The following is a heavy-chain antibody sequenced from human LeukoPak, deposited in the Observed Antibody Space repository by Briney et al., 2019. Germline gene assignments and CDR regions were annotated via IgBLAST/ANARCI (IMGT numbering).Heavy chain of an antibody. J-gene: IGHJ4*02. D-gene: IGHD3-10*01. Sequence: PSETLSLTCAVYGGSFSGYYWSWIRQPPGKGLEWIGEINHSGSTNYNPSLKSRVTISVDTSKNQFSLKLRSVTAADTAVYYCARGPLYYYGSGSYYYWGQGTLVTVSS. CDR1: GGSFSGYY. CDR3: ARGPLYYYGSGSYYY. CDR2: INHSGST. V-gene: IGHV4-34*01.